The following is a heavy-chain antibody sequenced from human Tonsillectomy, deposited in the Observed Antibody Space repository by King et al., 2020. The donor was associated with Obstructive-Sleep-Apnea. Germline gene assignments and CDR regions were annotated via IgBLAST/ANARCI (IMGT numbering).Heavy chain of an antibody. CDR3: AKDIAVAGMVALDI. Sequence: VQLVESGGGLVQPARSLRLSCAASGFTFDDYAMHWVRQAPGKGLEWVSGINWNSGIVVYADSVKGRFTISRDNAKNSLYLQMNSLRAEDTAFYYCAKDIAVAGMVALDIWGQGTMVTVSS. D-gene: IGHD6-19*01. CDR1: GFTFDDYA. V-gene: IGHV3-9*01. CDR2: INWNSGIV. J-gene: IGHJ3*02.